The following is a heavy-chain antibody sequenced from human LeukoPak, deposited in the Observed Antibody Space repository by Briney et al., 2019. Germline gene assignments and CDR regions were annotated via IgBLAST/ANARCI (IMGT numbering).Heavy chain of an antibody. CDR2: IRYDGSNK. V-gene: IGHV3-30*02. D-gene: IGHD2-2*01. J-gene: IGHJ6*03. Sequence: GGPLRLSCAASGFTFSSYGMHWVRQAPGKGLEWVAFIRYDGSNKYYADSVKGRFTISRDNSKNTLYLQMNSLRAEDTAVYYCAKDAHTVVPAASYYYYYMDVWGKGTTVTVSS. CDR1: GFTFSSYG. CDR3: AKDAHTVVPAASYYYYYMDV.